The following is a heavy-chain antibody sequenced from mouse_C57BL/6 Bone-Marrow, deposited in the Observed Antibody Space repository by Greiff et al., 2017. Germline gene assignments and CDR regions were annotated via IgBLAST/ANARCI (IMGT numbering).Heavy chain of an antibody. J-gene: IGHJ3*01. CDR2: ISSGGSYT. D-gene: IGHD1-1*01. CDR3: AGLLRSGRFAY. Sequence: EVQLVESGGDLVKPGGSLKLSCAASGFTFSSYGMSWVRQTPDKRLAWVATISSGGSYTYYPDSVKGRFTISRDNAKNTLYLQMSSLKSEDTAMYYCAGLLRSGRFAYWGQGTLVTVSA. CDR1: GFTFSSYG. V-gene: IGHV5-6*01.